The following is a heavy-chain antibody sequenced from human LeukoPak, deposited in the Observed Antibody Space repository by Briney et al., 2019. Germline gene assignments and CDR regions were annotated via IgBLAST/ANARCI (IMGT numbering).Heavy chain of an antibody. Sequence: GGSLRLSCAASGFTFSSYWMSWVRQAPGKGLEWVANIRQHGSETHYVDSVKGQFTISRDNAKNSLYLQMNSLRAEDTAVYYCARDIERYYADYWGLGTLVTVSS. CDR3: ARDIERYYADY. CDR1: GFTFSSYW. J-gene: IGHJ4*02. V-gene: IGHV3-7*01. D-gene: IGHD3-9*01. CDR2: IRQHGSET.